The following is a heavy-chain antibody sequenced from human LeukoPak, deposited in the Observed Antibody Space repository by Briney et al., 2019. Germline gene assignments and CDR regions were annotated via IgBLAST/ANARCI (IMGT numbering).Heavy chain of an antibody. CDR1: GGSFTIYS. Sequence: ASETLSLTCAVYGGSFTIYSWTWIRQSPGKGLEWIGEINHSGNTNYNPSLKSRVTISVDTSKNQFSLQVTSVTAADTAVYYCAGAGPPTDYWGQGTLVTVSS. CDR3: AGAGPPTDY. V-gene: IGHV4-34*01. CDR2: INHSGNT. J-gene: IGHJ4*02.